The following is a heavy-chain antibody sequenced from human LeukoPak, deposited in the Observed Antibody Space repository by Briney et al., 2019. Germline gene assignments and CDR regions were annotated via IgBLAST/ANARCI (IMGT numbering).Heavy chain of an antibody. V-gene: IGHV1-69*13. J-gene: IGHJ6*03. CDR2: IIPIFGTA. CDR3: ARDRPVAGDYYMDV. CDR1: GGTFSSYA. D-gene: IGHD6-19*01. Sequence: ASVKVSCKASGGTFSSYAISWVRQAPGQGLEWMGGIIPIFGTANYAQKFQGRVTITADESTSTAYMELSSLRSEDTAAYYCARDRPVAGDYYMDVWGKGTTVTVSS.